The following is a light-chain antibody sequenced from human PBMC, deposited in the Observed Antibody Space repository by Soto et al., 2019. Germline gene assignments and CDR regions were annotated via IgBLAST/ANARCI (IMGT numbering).Light chain of an antibody. V-gene: IGKV3-20*01. Sequence: EIVLTQSPGTLSLSPGERATLSCRASQSVTSNYLAWYQQKPGQATRLLIYGACTRAAGVPDRFSGSGSGTDFTLTITRLEPEDFAVYYCQQYGRSPLLYTFGQGTRLGVK. CDR1: QSVTSNY. CDR2: GAC. CDR3: QQYGRSPLLYT. J-gene: IGKJ2*01.